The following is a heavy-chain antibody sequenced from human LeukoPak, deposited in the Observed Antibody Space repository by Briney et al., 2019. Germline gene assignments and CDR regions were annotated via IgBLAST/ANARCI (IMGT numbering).Heavy chain of an antibody. D-gene: IGHD4-17*01. V-gene: IGHV1-69*13. J-gene: IGHJ4*02. Sequence: SVKVSCKASGGTFSSYAISWVRQAPGQGLEGMGGIIPIFGTANYAQKFQGRVTITADESTSTAYMELSSLRSEDTAVYYCASGGHDYGDYYFDYWGQGTLVTVSS. CDR1: GGTFSSYA. CDR3: ASGGHDYGDYYFDY. CDR2: IIPIFGTA.